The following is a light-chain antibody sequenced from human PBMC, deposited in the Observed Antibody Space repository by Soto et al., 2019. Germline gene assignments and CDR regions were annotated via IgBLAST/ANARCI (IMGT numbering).Light chain of an antibody. CDR2: DAS. CDR1: QSVSSY. J-gene: IGKJ4*01. Sequence: EIVLTQSPATLSLSPGERATLSCRASQSVSSYLAWYQQKPGQAPRLLIYDASNRDTGIPARFSGSGSGTDFTLTISSLEPEDFAACYCQQRSNWPLLTFGGGTKVEIK. CDR3: QQRSNWPLLT. V-gene: IGKV3-11*01.